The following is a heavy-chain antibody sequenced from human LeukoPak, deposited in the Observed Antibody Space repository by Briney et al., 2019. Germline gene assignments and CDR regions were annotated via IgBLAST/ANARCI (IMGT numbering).Heavy chain of an antibody. CDR3: AKIIERGIAAAGNFDY. CDR2: ISGSGGST. D-gene: IGHD6-13*01. V-gene: IGHV3-23*01. J-gene: IGHJ4*02. Sequence: GGSLRLSCAASGFTFSSYAMSWVRQAPGKGLEWVSAISGSGGSTYYADSVRGRFTISRDNSKNTLYLQMNSLRAEDTAVYYCAKIIERGIAAAGNFDYWGQGTLVTVSS. CDR1: GFTFSSYA.